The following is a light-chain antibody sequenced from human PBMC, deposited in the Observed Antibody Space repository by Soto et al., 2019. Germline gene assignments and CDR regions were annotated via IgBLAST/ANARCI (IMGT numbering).Light chain of an antibody. CDR1: ASNVGTHF. CDR2: DND. Sequence: QSVLTQPPSVSAAPGQRVTISCSGSASNVGTHFVSWYQHLPGAAPKLLIYDNDERPSEIPDRFSSSKSDTSATLTITGLQTGDEADYYCGTWDSGLTAGVFGGGTKLTVL. CDR3: GTWDSGLTAGV. J-gene: IGLJ2*01. V-gene: IGLV1-51*01.